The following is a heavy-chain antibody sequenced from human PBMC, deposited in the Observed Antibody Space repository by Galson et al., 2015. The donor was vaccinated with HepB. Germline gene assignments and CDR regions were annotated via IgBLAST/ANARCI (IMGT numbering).Heavy chain of an antibody. J-gene: IGHJ4*02. CDR3: VKGCFLYCSGGSRDY. CDR1: GFTFSSSA. V-gene: IGHV3-64D*06. CDR2: ISSEGGTT. Sequence: SLRLSCAASGFTFSSSAMHWVRQAPGKGLEYVSGISSEGGTTYYADSVKGRFTISRDNSMNTLYLQMSSLRAEDTAVYYCVKGCFLYCSGGSRDYWGQGSLVTVSS. D-gene: IGHD2-15*01.